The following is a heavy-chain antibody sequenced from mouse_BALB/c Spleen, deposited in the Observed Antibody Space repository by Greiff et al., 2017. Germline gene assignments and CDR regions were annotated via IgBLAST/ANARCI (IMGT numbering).Heavy chain of an antibody. CDR3: ARGDGYIYAMDY. V-gene: IGHV5-4*02. CDR2: ISDGGSYT. J-gene: IGHJ4*01. Sequence: EVQGVESGGGLVKPGGSLKLSCAASGFTFSDYYMYWVRQTPEKRLEWVATISDGGSYTYYPDSVKGRFTISRDNAKNNLYLQMSSLKSEDTAMYYCARGDGYIYAMDYWGQGTSVTVSS. D-gene: IGHD1-2*01. CDR1: GFTFSDYY.